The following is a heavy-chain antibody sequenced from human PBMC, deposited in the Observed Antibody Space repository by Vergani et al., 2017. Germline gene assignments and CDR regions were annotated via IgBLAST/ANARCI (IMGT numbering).Heavy chain of an antibody. Sequence: VQLVESGGGLVKPGGSLRLSCAASGFTFSDYYMSWIRQAPGKGLEWVSYISSSSSYTNYADSVKGRFTISRDNAKNSLYLQMNSLRAEDTAVYYCARGVVVVAITDYWGQGTLVTVSS. J-gene: IGHJ4*02. V-gene: IGHV3-11*06. CDR3: ARGVVVVAITDY. D-gene: IGHD2-15*01. CDR2: ISSSSSYT. CDR1: GFTFSDYY.